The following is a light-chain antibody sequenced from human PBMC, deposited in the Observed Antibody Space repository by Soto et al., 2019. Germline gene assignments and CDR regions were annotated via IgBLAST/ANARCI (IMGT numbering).Light chain of an antibody. V-gene: IGKV3-20*01. CDR3: QQYVGSPST. CDR1: QSVGNNY. Sequence: EIVLTQSPGTLSLSPGERATLSCRASQSVGNNYLAWYQQKPGQGPRLLISDASSRATGIPDRFSGSASGTDFTLTISRLEPEDFAVYYCQQYVGSPSTFGQGTKVEI. CDR2: DAS. J-gene: IGKJ1*01.